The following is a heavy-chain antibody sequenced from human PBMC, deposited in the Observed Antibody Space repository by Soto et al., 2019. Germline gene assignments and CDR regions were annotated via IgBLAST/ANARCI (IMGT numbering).Heavy chain of an antibody. J-gene: IGHJ4*02. CDR1: GFTFSSYA. CDR2: ISYDGSNK. V-gene: IGHV3-30-3*01. Sequence: LRLSCAASGFTFSSYAMHWVRQAPGKGLEWVAVISYDGSNKYYADSVKGRFTISRDNSKNTLYLQMNSLRAEDMAVYYCAVSSSSGMDYWGQGTLVTVSS. D-gene: IGHD6-6*01. CDR3: AVSSSSGMDY.